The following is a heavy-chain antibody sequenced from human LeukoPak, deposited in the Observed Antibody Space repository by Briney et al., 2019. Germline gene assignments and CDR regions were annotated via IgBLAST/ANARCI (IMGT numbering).Heavy chain of an antibody. CDR3: AKDPASYYFEY. V-gene: IGHV3-23*01. Sequence: PGGSLRLSCAASGFTFSNYAMSWVRQAPGKGLEWVSSISGSGGGTYYPDSVKGRFTISRDNSQNTLYLQMNSLRAEDTAIYYCAKDPASYYFEYWGQGTLVTVSS. CDR2: ISGSGGGT. CDR1: GFTFSNYA. J-gene: IGHJ4*02.